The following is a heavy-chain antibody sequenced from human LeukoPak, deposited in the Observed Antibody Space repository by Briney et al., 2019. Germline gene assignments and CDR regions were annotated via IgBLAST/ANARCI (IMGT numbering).Heavy chain of an antibody. D-gene: IGHD6-13*01. Sequence: SETLSLTCTVSGYSISSGYYWGWIRQPPGKGLEWIGNIYPTGSTYYNPSLKSRVAISVDTSKNQFSLKVSSVSAADTAVYYCARAYSSSWYWNWFDPWGQGTLVTVSS. CDR2: IYPTGST. CDR3: ARAYSSSWYWNWFDP. V-gene: IGHV4-38-2*02. J-gene: IGHJ5*02. CDR1: GYSISSGYY.